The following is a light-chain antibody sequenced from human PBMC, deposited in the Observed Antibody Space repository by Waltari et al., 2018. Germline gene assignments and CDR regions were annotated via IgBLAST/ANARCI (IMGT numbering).Light chain of an antibody. J-gene: IGKJ1*01. V-gene: IGKV1-17*01. Sequence: DIQMTQSPSSLSASAGDTVTITCRASQGINTYLNWYQQKPGKPPRRLIYAASNLESGVPSRFSRSGSGTDFTLTVSSLQPEDFATYYCLQYNSHPWTFGQGTKVEIK. CDR3: LQYNSHPWT. CDR1: QGINTY. CDR2: AAS.